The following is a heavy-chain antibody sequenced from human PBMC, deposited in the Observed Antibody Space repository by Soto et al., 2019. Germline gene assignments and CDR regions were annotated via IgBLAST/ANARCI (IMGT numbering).Heavy chain of an antibody. CDR1: GYTFTNYY. J-gene: IGHJ4*02. V-gene: IGHV1-46*01. CDR3: ASPSFYGGNYFDY. Sequence: QVQLVQSGAEVRKPGASVKVSCKASGYTFTNYYMHWVRQAPGQGLEWMGIINPSGGTTTYAQKFQGRVTMTRDTSTSTVYMELSSLRSEDTAVYYCASPSFYGGNYFDYWGPGTLVTVSS. CDR2: INPSGGTT. D-gene: IGHD4-17*01.